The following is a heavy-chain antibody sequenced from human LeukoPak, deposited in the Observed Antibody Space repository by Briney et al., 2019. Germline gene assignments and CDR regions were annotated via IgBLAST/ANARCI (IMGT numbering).Heavy chain of an antibody. CDR3: AGDLVGATKVVAY. D-gene: IGHD1-26*01. J-gene: IGHJ4*02. Sequence: SETLSLTCAVYGGSFSGYYWSWLRQPPGKGLEWIGEINHSRSTNYNPSLKSRVTISVDTSKNQFSLKLSSVTAADTAVYYCAGDLVGATKVVAYWGQGTLVTVSS. V-gene: IGHV4-34*01. CDR1: GGSFSGYY. CDR2: INHSRST.